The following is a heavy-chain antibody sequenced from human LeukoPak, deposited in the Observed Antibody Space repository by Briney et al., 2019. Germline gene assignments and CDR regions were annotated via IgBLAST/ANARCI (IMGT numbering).Heavy chain of an antibody. CDR1: GFTFSSYA. Sequence: PGGSLRLSCAASGFTFSSYAMSWVRQAPGKGLEWVSAISGSGGSTYYADSVKGRFTISRDNSKNTLYLQMNSLRAEDTAVYYCARGLLFDFWSGYYNRWFDPWGQGTLVTVSS. D-gene: IGHD3-3*01. CDR2: ISGSGGST. CDR3: ARGLLFDFWSGYYNRWFDP. J-gene: IGHJ5*02. V-gene: IGHV3-23*01.